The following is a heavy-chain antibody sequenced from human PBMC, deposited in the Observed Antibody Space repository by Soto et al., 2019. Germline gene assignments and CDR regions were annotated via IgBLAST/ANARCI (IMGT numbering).Heavy chain of an antibody. CDR1: GGTFSSYT. Sequence: SVKVSCKASGGTFSSYTISWVRQAPGQGLEWMGRIIPILGIANYAQKFQGRVTITADKSTSTAYMELSSLRSEDTAVYYCARDPYYYDSSGYLDAFDIWGQGTMVTVS. V-gene: IGHV1-69*04. CDR3: ARDPYYYDSSGYLDAFDI. CDR2: IIPILGIA. D-gene: IGHD3-22*01. J-gene: IGHJ3*02.